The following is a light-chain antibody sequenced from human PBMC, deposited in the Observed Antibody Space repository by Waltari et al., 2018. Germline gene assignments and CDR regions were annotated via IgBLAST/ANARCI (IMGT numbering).Light chain of an antibody. CDR3: QQYGSSPRT. Sequence: EIVLTQSPATLSLSPGERATLSCGASQSLSSSYLAWYQQKPGLAPRRLIYYVSTRATGIPDRFSGSGSGTDFTLTISRLEPEDFAVYYCQQYGSSPRTFGQGTKVEIK. J-gene: IGKJ1*01. CDR2: YVS. V-gene: IGKV3D-20*01. CDR1: QSLSSSY.